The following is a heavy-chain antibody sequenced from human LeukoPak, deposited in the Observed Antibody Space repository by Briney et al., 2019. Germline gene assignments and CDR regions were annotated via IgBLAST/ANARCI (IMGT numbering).Heavy chain of an antibody. CDR2: IIPIFGTA. J-gene: IGHJ4*02. Sequence: ASVKVSCKASGGTFSSYAISWVRQAPGQGLEWMGGIIPIFGTANYAQKFQGRVTITTDESTSTAYMELSSLRSEDTAVYYCARGTSSGPRNYFDYWGQGTLVTVSS. CDR3: ARGTSSGPRNYFDY. CDR1: GGTFSSYA. D-gene: IGHD3-22*01. V-gene: IGHV1-69*05.